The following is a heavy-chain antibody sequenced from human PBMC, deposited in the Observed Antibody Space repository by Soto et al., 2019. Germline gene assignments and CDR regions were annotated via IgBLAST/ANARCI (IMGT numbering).Heavy chain of an antibody. CDR1: GFTFSSYS. J-gene: IGHJ4*02. CDR3: ARGKIDYDILTGPEAVDY. Sequence: GGSLRLSCAASGFTFSSYSMNWVRQAPGKGLEWVSYISSSSSTIYYADSVKGRFTISRDNAKNSLYLQMNSLRAEDTAVYYCARGKIDYDILTGPEAVDYWGQGTLVTVSS. D-gene: IGHD3-9*01. CDR2: ISSSSSTI. V-gene: IGHV3-48*01.